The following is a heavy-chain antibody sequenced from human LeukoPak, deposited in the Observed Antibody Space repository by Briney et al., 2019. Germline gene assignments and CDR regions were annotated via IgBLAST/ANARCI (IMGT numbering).Heavy chain of an antibody. CDR1: GYTFTSYG. D-gene: IGHD2-15*01. V-gene: IGHV1-18*01. CDR2: ISAYNGNT. Sequence: ASVKVSSKASGYTFTSYGISWVRQAPGQGLEWMGWISAYNGNTNYAQKLQGRVTMTTDTSTSTAYMELRSLRSDDTAVYYCARRDLYCSGGSCYLGPYYFDYWGQGTLVTVPS. J-gene: IGHJ4*02. CDR3: ARRDLYCSGGSCYLGPYYFDY.